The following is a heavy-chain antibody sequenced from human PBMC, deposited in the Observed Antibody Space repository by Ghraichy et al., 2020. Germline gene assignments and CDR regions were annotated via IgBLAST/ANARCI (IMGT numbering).Heavy chain of an antibody. Sequence: GGSLRLSCAASGFTFSSYAMSWVRQAPGKGLEWVSAISGSGGNTNYADSVKGRFTISRDNSKNTLYLQMNSLRAEDTAVYYCASESAYSSGFYSGIDYWGQGTLVTVSS. CDR1: GFTFSSYA. J-gene: IGHJ4*02. D-gene: IGHD6-19*01. V-gene: IGHV3-23*01. CDR3: ASESAYSSGFYSGIDY. CDR2: ISGSGGNT.